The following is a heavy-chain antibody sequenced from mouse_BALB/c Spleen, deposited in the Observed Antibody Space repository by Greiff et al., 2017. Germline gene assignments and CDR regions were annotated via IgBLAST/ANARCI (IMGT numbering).Heavy chain of an antibody. D-gene: IGHD1-2*01. CDR3: ATTAPAWFAY. V-gene: IGHV1S56*01. CDR2: IYPGDGDT. J-gene: IGHJ3*01. Sequence: QVQLQQSGAELVKPGASVKLSCKASGYTFTSYDINWVRQRPEQGLEWIGQIYPGDGDTNYNGKFKGKATLTADKSSSTAYMQLSSLTSEDSAVYFCATTAPAWFAYWGQGTLVTVSA. CDR1: GYTFTSYD.